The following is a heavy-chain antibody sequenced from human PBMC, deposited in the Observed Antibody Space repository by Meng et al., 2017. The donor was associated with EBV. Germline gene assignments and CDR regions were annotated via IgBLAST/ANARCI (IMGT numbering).Heavy chain of an antibody. Sequence: QLVASAVAVKKPGSSVKVSFTTSAGPFRYCAISWVRQAPGQGREWLGGFYPRLGAQNYAQKFHGRVKITADESTGTHYMDLSSLRSEDTDIYYYASESGRGYTPDYWGQGTLVTVSS. D-gene: IGHD3-10*01. CDR3: ASESGRGYTPDY. CDR2: FYPRLGAQ. V-gene: IGHV1-69*01. CDR1: AGPFRYCA. J-gene: IGHJ4*02.